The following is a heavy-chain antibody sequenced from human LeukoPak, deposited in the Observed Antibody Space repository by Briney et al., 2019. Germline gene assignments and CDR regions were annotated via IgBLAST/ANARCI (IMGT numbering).Heavy chain of an antibody. CDR3: ARVSCSGGSCDTQYYYYYYMDV. V-gene: IGHV4-38-2*02. J-gene: IGHJ6*03. CDR1: GYSISSGYY. D-gene: IGHD2-15*01. Sequence: SETLSLTCTVSGYSISSGYYWGWIRQPPGKGLEWIGSIYHSGSTYYNPSLKSRVTISVDTSKNQFSLKLSSVTAADTAVYYCARVSCSGGSCDTQYYYYYYMDVWGKGTTVTISS. CDR2: IYHSGST.